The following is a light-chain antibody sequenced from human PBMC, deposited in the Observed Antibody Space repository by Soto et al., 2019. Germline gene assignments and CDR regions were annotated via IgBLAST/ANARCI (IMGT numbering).Light chain of an antibody. CDR1: QSVSSN. V-gene: IGKV3-15*01. J-gene: IGKJ1*01. CDR2: GAS. CDR3: QQHDNWPRT. Sequence: EIVITQSPATLSVSPGERATLSCRASQSVSSNLAWYQQKPGQAPRLLIYGASTRATGIPARFSGSGSGTEFTLTINSPQSEDFAVYYCQQHDNWPRTLGQGTKVEI.